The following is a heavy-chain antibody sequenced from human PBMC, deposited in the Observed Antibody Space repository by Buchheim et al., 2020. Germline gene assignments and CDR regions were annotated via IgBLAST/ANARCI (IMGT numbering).Heavy chain of an antibody. V-gene: IGHV3-30*18. CDR1: GFTFSSYG. CDR2: ISYDGSNK. CDR3: AKGGVDTAMASDY. D-gene: IGHD5-18*01. J-gene: IGHJ4*02. Sequence: QVQLVESGGGVVQPGRSLRLSCAASGFTFSSYGMHWVRQAPGKGLEWVAVISYDGSNKYYADSVKGRFTISRDNSKNTLYLQMNSLRAEDTAVYYCAKGGVDTAMASDYWGQGTL.